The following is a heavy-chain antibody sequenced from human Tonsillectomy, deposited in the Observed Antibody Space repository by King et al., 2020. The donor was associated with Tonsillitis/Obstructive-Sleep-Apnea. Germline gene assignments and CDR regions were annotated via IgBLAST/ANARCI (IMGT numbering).Heavy chain of an antibody. Sequence: HVQLVQSGAEVKRPGSSVKVSCKASGGTFSNYAISWVRQAPGQGLEWMGRFIPLLGTANYAQKFQGRVTISADTSTSTAYMDLSSLRSEDTAVYYCARDRKEIIVEETDDGFDIWGQGTMVTVSS. CDR1: GGTFSNYA. D-gene: IGHD2/OR15-2a*01. J-gene: IGHJ3*02. V-gene: IGHV1-69*04. CDR2: FIPLLGTA. CDR3: ARDRKEIIVEETDDGFDI.